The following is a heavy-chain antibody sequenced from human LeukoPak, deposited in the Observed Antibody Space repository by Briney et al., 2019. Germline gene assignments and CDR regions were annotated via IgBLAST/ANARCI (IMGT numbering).Heavy chain of an antibody. CDR2: INNDGSST. CDR3: ARGGAAAGQYNWFDP. V-gene: IGHV3-74*01. J-gene: IGHJ5*02. Sequence: GGSLRLSCAASGFTFSDYWMHWVRQAPGKGLVWVSRINNDGSSTSYADSVKGRFTISRDNAKNTLYLQMNSLRAEDTAMYYCARGGAAAGQYNWFDPWGQGTLVTVSS. CDR1: GFTFSDYW. D-gene: IGHD6-13*01.